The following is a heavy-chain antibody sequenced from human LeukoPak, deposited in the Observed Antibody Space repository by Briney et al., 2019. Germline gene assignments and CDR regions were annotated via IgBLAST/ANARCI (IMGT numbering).Heavy chain of an antibody. J-gene: IGHJ3*02. Sequence: SVKVSCKASGGTFSSYAISWVRQAPGQGLEWMGGIIPIFGTANYAQKFQGRVTITADEFTSTAYMELSSLRSEDTAVYYCARDSQWANYYDSSGLDAFDIWGQGTMVTVSS. V-gene: IGHV1-69*13. D-gene: IGHD3-22*01. CDR3: ARDSQWANYYDSSGLDAFDI. CDR1: GGTFSSYA. CDR2: IIPIFGTA.